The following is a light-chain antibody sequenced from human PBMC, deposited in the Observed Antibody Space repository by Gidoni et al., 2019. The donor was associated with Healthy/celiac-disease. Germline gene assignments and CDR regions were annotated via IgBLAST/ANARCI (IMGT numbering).Light chain of an antibody. Sequence: DIVMTQSPDSLAVSLGERATINCKYSQSVLYSSNNKNYLAWYQQKPGQPPKLLIYWASTRESGVPDRFSGSGSGTDFTPTISSLQAEDVAVYYCQQYYSTPLTFGPGTKVDIK. V-gene: IGKV4-1*01. CDR3: QQYYSTPLT. J-gene: IGKJ3*01. CDR1: QSVLYSSNNKNY. CDR2: WAS.